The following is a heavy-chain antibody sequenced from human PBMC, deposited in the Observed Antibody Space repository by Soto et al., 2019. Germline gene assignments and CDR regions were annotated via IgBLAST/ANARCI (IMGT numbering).Heavy chain of an antibody. V-gene: IGHV3-30*18. J-gene: IGHJ4*02. D-gene: IGHD3-3*01. CDR3: AKDPVPYYGMGRHTNDY. Sequence: GGSLRLSCAASGFTFSSYGMHWVRQAPGKGLEWVAVISYDGSNKYYADSVKGRFTISRDNSKNTLYLQMNSLRAEDTAVYYCAKDPVPYYGMGRHTNDYWGQGTLVTVSS. CDR2: ISYDGSNK. CDR1: GFTFSSYG.